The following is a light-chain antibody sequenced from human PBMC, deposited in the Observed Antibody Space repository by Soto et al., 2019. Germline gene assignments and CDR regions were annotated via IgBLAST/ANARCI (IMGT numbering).Light chain of an antibody. Sequence: QPVLTQSPSASASLGASVKLTCTLSSGHSSYAIAWHQQQPEKGPRYLMKLNSDGSHSKGDGIPDRFSGYSSGAERYLTIASLQSEDEADYYCQTWGTGVVFGGGTQVTVL. V-gene: IGLV4-69*02. CDR2: LNSDGSH. CDR1: SGHSSYA. CDR3: QTWGTGVV. J-gene: IGLJ2*01.